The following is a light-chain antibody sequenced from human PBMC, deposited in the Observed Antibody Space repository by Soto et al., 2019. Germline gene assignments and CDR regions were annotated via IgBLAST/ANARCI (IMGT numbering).Light chain of an antibody. CDR3: CAYGGSFPYV. CDR1: SSDVGGYNY. V-gene: IGLV2-8*01. Sequence: QSALTQPPSASGSPGQSVTISCTGTSSDVGGYNYVSWYQQHPGKAPKLMIYEVSKRPSGVPDRFSGSKSGNTASLTVSGLQAEDEADFYFCAYGGSFPYVFGTGTKLPVL. CDR2: EVS. J-gene: IGLJ1*01.